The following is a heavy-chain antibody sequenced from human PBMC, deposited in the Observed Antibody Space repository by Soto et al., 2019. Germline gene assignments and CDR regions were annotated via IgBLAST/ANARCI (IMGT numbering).Heavy chain of an antibody. CDR1: GCTFSSYA. CDR3: ARDLTDGNDVPVDY. CDR2: ISYDGSNK. D-gene: IGHD1-1*01. Sequence: SLRLSCAASGCTFSSYAMHFVRQAPGKGLEWVAVISYDGSNKYYADSVKGRFTISRDNSKNTLYLQMNSLRAEDTAVYYCARDLTDGNDVPVDYWGQGTLVTVSS. V-gene: IGHV3-30-3*01. J-gene: IGHJ4*02.